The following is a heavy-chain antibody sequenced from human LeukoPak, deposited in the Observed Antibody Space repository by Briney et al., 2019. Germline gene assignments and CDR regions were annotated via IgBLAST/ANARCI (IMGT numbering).Heavy chain of an antibody. Sequence: SVKVSCKASGGTFSSYAISWVRQAPGQGLEWMGGIIPIFGTANYAQKFQGRVTITADESTSTAYMELSSLRSEDTAGYYCARDRGGDEYAGYWGREPLVTVSS. V-gene: IGHV1-69*01. D-gene: IGHD2-8*01. CDR3: ARDRGGDEYAGY. CDR1: GGTFSSYA. J-gene: IGHJ4*02. CDR2: IIPIFGTA.